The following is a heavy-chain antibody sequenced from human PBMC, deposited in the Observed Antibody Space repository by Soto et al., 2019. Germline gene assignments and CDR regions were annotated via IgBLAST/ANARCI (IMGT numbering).Heavy chain of an antibody. J-gene: IGHJ4*02. Sequence: GGSLRLSCAASGFTFSNAWMSWVRQAPGKGLEWVGRIKSKTDGGTTDYAAPVKGSFTISRDDSKNTLYLQMNSLKTEDTAVYYCTTDPIAARQPCDYWGQGTLVTGS. D-gene: IGHD6-6*01. CDR3: TTDPIAARQPCDY. V-gene: IGHV3-15*01. CDR1: GFTFSNAW. CDR2: IKSKTDGGTT.